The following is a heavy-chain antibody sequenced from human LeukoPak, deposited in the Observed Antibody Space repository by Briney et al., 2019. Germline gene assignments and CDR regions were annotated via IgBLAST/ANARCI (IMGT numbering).Heavy chain of an antibody. J-gene: IGHJ5*02. CDR2: IYHSGST. Sequence: SETLSLTCTVSGGSISSSSYYWGWIRQPPGKGLEWIGSIYHSGSTYYNPSLKSRVTISVDTSKNQFSLKLSSVTAADTAVYYCARGVRWADTFTGYYLSGFDHWGQGTLVPVSS. D-gene: IGHD3-9*01. CDR3: ARGVRWADTFTGYYLSGFDH. CDR1: GGSISSSSYY. V-gene: IGHV4-39*07.